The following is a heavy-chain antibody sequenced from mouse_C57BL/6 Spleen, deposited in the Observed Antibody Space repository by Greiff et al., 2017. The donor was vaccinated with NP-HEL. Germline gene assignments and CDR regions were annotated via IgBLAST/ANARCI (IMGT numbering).Heavy chain of an antibody. CDR3: ATHMVTTDYYAMDY. D-gene: IGHD2-2*01. CDR1: GFSLTSYG. V-gene: IGHV2-4*01. CDR2: IWSGGST. J-gene: IGHJ4*01. Sequence: QVQLQQSGPGLVQPSQSLSITCTVSGFSLTSYGVHWVRQPPGKGLEWLGVIWSGGSTDYNAAFISRLSISKDNSKSQVFFKMNSLQADDTAIYYCATHMVTTDYYAMDYWGQGTSVTVSS.